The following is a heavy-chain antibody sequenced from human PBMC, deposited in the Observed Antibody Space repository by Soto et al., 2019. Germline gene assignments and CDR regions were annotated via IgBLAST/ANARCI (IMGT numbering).Heavy chain of an antibody. J-gene: IGHJ6*02. Sequence: SVKVSCKASGGTFSSYAISWVRQAPGQGLEWMGGIIPIFGTANYAQKFQGRVTITADESTSTAYMELSSLRSEDTAVYYCARDRVFAAAGFPGYYYGMDVWGQGTTVTVSS. CDR1: GGTFSSYA. CDR3: ARDRVFAAAGFPGYYYGMDV. D-gene: IGHD6-13*01. V-gene: IGHV1-69*13. CDR2: IIPIFGTA.